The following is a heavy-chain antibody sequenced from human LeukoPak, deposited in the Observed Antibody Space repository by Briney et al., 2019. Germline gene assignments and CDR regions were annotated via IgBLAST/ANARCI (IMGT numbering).Heavy chain of an antibody. CDR3: AKDLGYCSGGSCYKSDYFDY. V-gene: IGHV3-23*01. CDR2: ISGSGGST. Sequence: GGSLRLSCAASGFTFSSYSMSWVRQAPGKGLEWVSAISGSGGSTYYADSVKGWFTISRDNSKNTLYLQMNSLRAEDTAVYYCAKDLGYCSGGSCYKSDYFDYWGQGTLVTVSS. D-gene: IGHD2-15*01. J-gene: IGHJ4*02. CDR1: GFTFSSYS.